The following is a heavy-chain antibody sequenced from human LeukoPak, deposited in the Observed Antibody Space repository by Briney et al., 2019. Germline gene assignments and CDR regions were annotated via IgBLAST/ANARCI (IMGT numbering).Heavy chain of an antibody. CDR3: ARGAYYDILTGYPVPPEI. J-gene: IGHJ3*02. Sequence: ASVKVSCKASGGTFSSYAISWVRQAPGQGLEWMGWISAYNGNTNYAQKLQGRVTMTTDTSTSTAYMELRSLRSDDTAVYYCARGAYYDILTGYPVPPEIWGQGTMVTVSS. V-gene: IGHV1-18*01. CDR1: GGTFSSYA. D-gene: IGHD3-9*01. CDR2: ISAYNGNT.